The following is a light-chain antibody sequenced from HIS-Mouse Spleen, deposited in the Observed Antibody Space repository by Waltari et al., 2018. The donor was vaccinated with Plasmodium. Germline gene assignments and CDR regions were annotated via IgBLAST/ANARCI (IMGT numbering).Light chain of an antibody. V-gene: IGLV3-1*01. CDR1: KLGDNY. CDR3: QAWDSSTAWV. J-gene: IGLJ2*01. Sequence: SFDLPQPPPVSVSPGPTASIPCSGDKLGDNYAWWYQPKPGQSPGLVIYQFSKRPSGIPERFSGSNSGNTATLTISGTQAMDEADYYCQAWDSSTAWVFGGGTKLTVL. CDR2: QFS.